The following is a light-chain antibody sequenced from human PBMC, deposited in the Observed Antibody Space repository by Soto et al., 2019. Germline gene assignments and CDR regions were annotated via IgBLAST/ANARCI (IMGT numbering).Light chain of an antibody. CDR3: QQSYSTPRT. CDR2: AAS. Sequence: DIQMTQAPSSLSASVGDRVTITYRASQSISSYLNWYQQIPGKAPKLLIYAASSLQSGVPSRFSGSGSGTDFTLTISSLQPEDFATYYCQQSYSTPRTFGQGTKVAIK. V-gene: IGKV1-39*01. CDR1: QSISSY. J-gene: IGKJ1*01.